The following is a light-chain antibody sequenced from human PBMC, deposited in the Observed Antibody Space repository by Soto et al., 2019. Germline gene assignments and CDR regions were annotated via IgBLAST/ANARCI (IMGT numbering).Light chain of an antibody. CDR3: QQYNSYSLT. Sequence: DIQMTQSPSTLSASVGDRVTITCRASQSISSWLAWYQQQPGKAPKLLIYKASSLESGVPSRFGGSGSGTEFTLTISSLQPDDFATYYCQQYNSYSLTFGGGTKVEIK. CDR2: KAS. CDR1: QSISSW. V-gene: IGKV1-5*03. J-gene: IGKJ4*01.